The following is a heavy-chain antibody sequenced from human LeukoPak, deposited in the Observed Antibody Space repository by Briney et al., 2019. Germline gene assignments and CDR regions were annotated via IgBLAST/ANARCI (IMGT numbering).Heavy chain of an antibody. Sequence: PGGSLRLSCAASGFTVSSNYMSWVRQAPGKGLEWVSVIYSGGSTYYADSVKGRFTISRDNSKNTLYLQMNSLRAEDTAVYYCHSATYYYDSRTFDYWGQGTLVTVSS. CDR3: HSATYYYDSRTFDY. V-gene: IGHV3-53*01. CDR2: IYSGGST. J-gene: IGHJ4*02. CDR1: GFTVSSNY. D-gene: IGHD3-22*01.